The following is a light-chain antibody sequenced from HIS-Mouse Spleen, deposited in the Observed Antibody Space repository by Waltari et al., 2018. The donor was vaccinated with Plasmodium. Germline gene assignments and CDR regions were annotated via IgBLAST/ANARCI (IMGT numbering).Light chain of an antibody. Sequence: SYELTQPPSVSVSPGQTARITCSGDALPKKYAYWYQQKSGQAPVLVIYADSKRPSGIPAGFSGSSSGTMATLTISGAQVEDEADYYCYSTDSSGNHRVFGGGTKLTVL. CDR1: ALPKKY. CDR3: YSTDSSGNHRV. CDR2: ADS. V-gene: IGLV3-10*01. J-gene: IGLJ3*02.